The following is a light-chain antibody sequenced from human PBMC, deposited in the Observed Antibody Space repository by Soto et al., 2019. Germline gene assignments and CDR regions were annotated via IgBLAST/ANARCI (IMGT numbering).Light chain of an antibody. CDR2: AAS. CDR3: QQLSSYPST. CDR1: QGIGSY. V-gene: IGKV1-9*01. J-gene: IGKJ4*01. Sequence: IQLTQSPSSLSASVGARVTITCRASQGIGSYLAWYQQKPGEAPKLLIYAASTLQSGVTSRFSGSGSVTDFTLTISSLQAEDFATYYCQQLSSYPSTFGGGTKVEIK.